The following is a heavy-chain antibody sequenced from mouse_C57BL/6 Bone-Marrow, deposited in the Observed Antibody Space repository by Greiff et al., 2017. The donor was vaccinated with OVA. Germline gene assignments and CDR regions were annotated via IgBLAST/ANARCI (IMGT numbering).Heavy chain of an antibody. J-gene: IGHJ3*01. CDR3: ARNSNYGSSPAWFAY. CDR1: GFSLTSYA. CDR2: IWTGGGT. Sequence: VQRVESGPGLVAPSQSLSITCTVSGFSLTSYAISWVRQQPGKGLEWIGVIWTGGGTNYNSALKSRLSISKDNSKSQVFLKMNSLQTDDTSRYYCARNSNYGSSPAWFAYWGQGTLVTVSA. D-gene: IGHD1-1*01. V-gene: IGHV2-9-1*01.